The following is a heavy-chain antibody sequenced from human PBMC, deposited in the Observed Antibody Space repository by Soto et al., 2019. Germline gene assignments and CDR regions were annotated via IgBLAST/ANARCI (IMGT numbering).Heavy chain of an antibody. CDR3: AKDHASSGYQAGT. D-gene: IGHD3-22*01. V-gene: IGHV3-9*01. CDR1: GFTFGDYA. J-gene: IGHJ5*02. Sequence: EVQLVESGGGLVQPGRSLRLSCAASGFTFGDYAMHWVRQAPGQGLEWVSGISWDSVRIGYADSVKGRFTISRDNAKNSLYLQMSSLRAEDTALYYCAKDHASSGYQAGTWGQGTLVTVSS. CDR2: ISWDSVRI.